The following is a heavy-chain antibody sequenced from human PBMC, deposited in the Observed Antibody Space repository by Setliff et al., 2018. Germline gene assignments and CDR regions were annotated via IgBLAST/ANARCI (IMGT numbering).Heavy chain of an antibody. CDR1: GDSIRSGDYF. Sequence: SETLSLTCTVSGDSIRSGDYFWSWIRQPPGKGLEWIAYIYSSGSTDYNPSLKSRVSISVDTSKNQFSLKLSSVTAADTAVYYCARESRYYYDNLGTLDYWGQGTLVTVSS. V-gene: IGHV4-30-4*08. J-gene: IGHJ4*02. CDR3: ARESRYYYDNLGTLDY. CDR2: IYSSGST. D-gene: IGHD3-22*01.